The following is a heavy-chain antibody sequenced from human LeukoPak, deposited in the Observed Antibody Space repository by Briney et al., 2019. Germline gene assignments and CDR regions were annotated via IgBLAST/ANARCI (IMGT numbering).Heavy chain of an antibody. CDR1: GFTFSSYA. CDR2: ISGSGGST. Sequence: GGSLRLSCAASGFTFSSYAMSWVRQAPGKGLEWVSAISGSGGSTYYADSVKGRFTISRDNSKNTPYLQMNSLRAEDTAVYYCAKEGRITMTVVVINGMDVWGQGTTVTVSS. CDR3: AKEGRITMTVVVINGMDV. V-gene: IGHV3-23*01. J-gene: IGHJ6*02. D-gene: IGHD3-22*01.